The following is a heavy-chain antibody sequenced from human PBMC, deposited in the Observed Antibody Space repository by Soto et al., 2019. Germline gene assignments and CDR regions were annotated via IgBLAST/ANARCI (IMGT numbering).Heavy chain of an antibody. J-gene: IGHJ4*02. Sequence: QVQLVQSGAEVKKPGSSVKVSCKASGGTFSSYTISWVRQAPGQGLEWMGRIIPILGIANYAQKFQGRVTITADKSTSTAYMELSRLRSEDTVVYYCARGRDGYSYGYYFDYWGQGTLVTVSS. CDR2: IIPILGIA. D-gene: IGHD5-18*01. CDR1: GGTFSSYT. V-gene: IGHV1-69*02. CDR3: ARGRDGYSYGYYFDY.